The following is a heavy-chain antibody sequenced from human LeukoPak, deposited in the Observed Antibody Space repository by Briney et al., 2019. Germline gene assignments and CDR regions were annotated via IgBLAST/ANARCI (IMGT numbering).Heavy chain of an antibody. D-gene: IGHD1-26*01. CDR3: AHLVWEYVGGLDV. CDR2: IYTNGRDT. V-gene: IGHV3-23*05. CDR1: GFTFRSYG. Sequence: GGSLRLSCVASGFTFRSYGMNWVRQAPGKGLEWVSGIYTNGRDTRYADSVKGRFTISRDNSKNTLYLQMHSLRVEDTAVYYCAHLVWEYVGGLDVWGQGTTVTVS. J-gene: IGHJ6*02.